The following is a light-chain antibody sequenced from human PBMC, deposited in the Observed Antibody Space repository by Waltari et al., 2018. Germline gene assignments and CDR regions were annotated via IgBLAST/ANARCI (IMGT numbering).Light chain of an antibody. CDR1: SSDVGGYNY. Sequence: QSALTQPASVSGSPGQSITISCTGTSSDVGGYNYVSWYQQHPGKAPKPMVYAVSKRPSGVSNRFSGSKPGTTASLTISGLQAEDEADYYCSSYTSSSIVVFGGGTKLTVL. CDR3: SSYTSSSIVV. CDR2: AVS. V-gene: IGLV2-14*01. J-gene: IGLJ2*01.